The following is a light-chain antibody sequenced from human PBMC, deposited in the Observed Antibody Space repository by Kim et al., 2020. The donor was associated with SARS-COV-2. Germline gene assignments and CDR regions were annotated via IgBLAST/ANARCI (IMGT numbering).Light chain of an antibody. V-gene: IGLV2-14*03. CDR2: DVS. J-gene: IGLJ2*01. CDR1: SSDVGGYNY. Sequence: PGHPITVPCTGTSSDVGGYNYVSWYQHHPGKATKLIIYDVSNRPSGVSNRFSGSKSGNTASLTISGLQAEDEADYYCSSYTSSSTVFGGGTQLTVL. CDR3: SSYTSSSTV.